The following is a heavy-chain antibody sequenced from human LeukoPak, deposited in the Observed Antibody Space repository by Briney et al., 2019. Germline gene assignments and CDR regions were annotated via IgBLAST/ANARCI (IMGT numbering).Heavy chain of an antibody. CDR1: GFTFSSYW. D-gene: IGHD4-17*01. CDR3: ARDGGDSALPYYYGMDV. V-gene: IGHV3-7*01. J-gene: IGHJ6*02. Sequence: PGGSLRLSCAASGFTFSSYWMSWVRQAPGKGLEWVANIKQDGSEKYYVDSVKGRFTISRDNAKNSPYLQMNSLRAEDTAVYYCARDGGDSALPYYYGMDVWGQGTTVTVSS. CDR2: IKQDGSEK.